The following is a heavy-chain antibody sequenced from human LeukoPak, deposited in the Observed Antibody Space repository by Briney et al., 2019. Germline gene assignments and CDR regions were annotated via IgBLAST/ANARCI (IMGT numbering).Heavy chain of an antibody. CDR2: XXSSSSYI. J-gene: IGHJ4*02. CDR3: ARGDNSSGWYPRYFDY. Sequence: GLEWXSXXXSSSSYIYYADSVKGRFTISRDNAKNSLYLQMNSLRAEDTAVYYCARGDNSSGWYPRYFDYWDQGTLVTVSS. D-gene: IGHD6-19*01. V-gene: IGHV3-21*01.